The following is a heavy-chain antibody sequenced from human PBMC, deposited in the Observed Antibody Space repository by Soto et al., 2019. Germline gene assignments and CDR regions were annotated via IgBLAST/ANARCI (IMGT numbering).Heavy chain of an antibody. J-gene: IGHJ6*02. CDR2: INAGNGNT. CDR1: GYTFTSYA. Sequence: QVQLVQSGAEVKKPGASVKVSCKASGYTFTSYAMHWVRQAPGQRLEWMGWINAGNGNTKYSQKFQGRVTITRDTSASTAYMELSSLRSEDTAVYYWARDLKLWFGEGYYYGMDVWGQGTTVTVSS. V-gene: IGHV1-3*01. D-gene: IGHD3-10*01. CDR3: ARDLKLWFGEGYYYGMDV.